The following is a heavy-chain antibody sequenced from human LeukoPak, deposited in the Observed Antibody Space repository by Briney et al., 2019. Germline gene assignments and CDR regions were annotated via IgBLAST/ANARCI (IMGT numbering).Heavy chain of an antibody. J-gene: IGHJ5*02. CDR3: VRGPYGASISKWFDP. CDR2: IYYSGDT. CDR1: RGSISGYS. V-gene: IGHV4-59*01. D-gene: IGHD4/OR15-4a*01. Sequence: SETLSLTCTVSRGSISGYSWSWIRQSPGGALEWIGYIYYSGDTAYNPSLRSRVTMSVDTSKNQLSLQLSSMTTADTAVYYCVRGPYGASISKWFDPWGQGTQVIVSS.